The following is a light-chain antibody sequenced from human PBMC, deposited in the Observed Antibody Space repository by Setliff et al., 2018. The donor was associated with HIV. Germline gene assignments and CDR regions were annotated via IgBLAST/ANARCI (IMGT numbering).Light chain of an antibody. CDR3: SSYTSSSTYV. Sequence: QSALTQPASVSGSPGQSITISCTGTSSDVGGYNYVSWYQQHPGKAPKLMIYDVSKRPSGVSNRVSGSKSGNTASLTISGLQAEDEAGYYCSSYTSSSTYVVGTGTNVTVL. CDR1: SSDVGGYNY. V-gene: IGLV2-14*01. CDR2: DVS. J-gene: IGLJ1*01.